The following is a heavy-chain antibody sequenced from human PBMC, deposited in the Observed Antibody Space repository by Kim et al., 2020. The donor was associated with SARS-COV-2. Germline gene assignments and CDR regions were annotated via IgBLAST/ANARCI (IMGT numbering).Heavy chain of an antibody. CDR2: ISSSSSTI. V-gene: IGHV3-48*02. D-gene: IGHD3-10*01. CDR3: ARVLFRDPSRDGYYGY. Sequence: GGSLRLSCAASGFTFSSYSMNWVRQAPGKGLEWVSYISSSSSTIYYADSVKGRFTISRDNAKNSLYLQMNSLRDEDTAVYYCARVLFRDPSRDGYYGYWGQGTLVTVSS. J-gene: IGHJ4*02. CDR1: GFTFSSYS.